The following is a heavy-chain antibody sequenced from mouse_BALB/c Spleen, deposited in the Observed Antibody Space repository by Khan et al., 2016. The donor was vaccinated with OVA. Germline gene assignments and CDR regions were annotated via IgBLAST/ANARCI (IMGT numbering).Heavy chain of an antibody. CDR2: IYYSGAV. Sequence: EVQLQESGPGLVKPSQTVSLACTVTGISITSGNYRWSWLRQFPGNKLEWIGNIYYSGAVTYNPSLTSRSTITRDTSKNQFFLEMNSLTVEDTATYYCARDYGSLYWYFDVWGAGTTVTVAS. V-gene: IGHV3-5*02. CDR1: GISITSGNYR. J-gene: IGHJ1*01. D-gene: IGHD1-1*01. CDR3: ARDYGSLYWYFDV.